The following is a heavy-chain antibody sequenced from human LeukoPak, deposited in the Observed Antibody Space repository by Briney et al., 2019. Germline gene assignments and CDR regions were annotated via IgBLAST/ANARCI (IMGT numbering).Heavy chain of an antibody. CDR1: GGSFSSYY. CDR2: IFYSGST. V-gene: IGHV4-59*01. J-gene: IGHJ4*02. D-gene: IGHD5-24*01. CDR3: ARGGGGRDGYSGFYFDY. Sequence: SETLSLTCAVYGGSFSSYYWSWIRQPPGKGLEWIGYIFYSGSTNYNPSLKTRVTISVDTSKNQFSLKLSSVTAADTAVYYCARGGGGRDGYSGFYFDYWGQGTLVTVSS.